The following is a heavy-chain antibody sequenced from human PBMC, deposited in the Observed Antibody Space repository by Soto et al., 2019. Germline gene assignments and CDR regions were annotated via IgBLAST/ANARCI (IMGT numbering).Heavy chain of an antibody. CDR2: IYDTGISGYTPST. CDR3: VRGEDEFFYYALDV. CDR1: GGSITSSY. Sequence: SETLSRTCTVSGGSITSSYWSCIRRPPGKGLEWIAYIYDTGISGYTPSTSYNPSLKSRVTMSVDTSKSQFSLKLTSVTAADTAVYYCVRGEDEFFYYALDVWGQGIKLTVSS. D-gene: IGHD3-10*01. J-gene: IGHJ6*02. V-gene: IGHV4-59*01.